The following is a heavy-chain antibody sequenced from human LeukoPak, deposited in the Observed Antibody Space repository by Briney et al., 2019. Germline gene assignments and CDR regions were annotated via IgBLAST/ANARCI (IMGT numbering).Heavy chain of an antibody. CDR2: IYYSGST. V-gene: IGHV4-39*07. D-gene: IGHD1-26*01. CDR3: ASLSRSGSYPDY. J-gene: IGHJ4*02. Sequence: SETLSLTCTVSGGSISSSSYYWGWIRQPPEKGLEWIGSIYYSGSTYYNPSLKSRVTISVDTSKNQFSLKLSSVTAADTAVYYCASLSRSGSYPDYWGQGTLVTVSS. CDR1: GGSISSSSYY.